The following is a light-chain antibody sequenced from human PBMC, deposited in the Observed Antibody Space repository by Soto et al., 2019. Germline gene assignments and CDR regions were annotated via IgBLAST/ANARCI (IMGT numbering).Light chain of an antibody. CDR1: SSDVGGYNY. J-gene: IGLJ1*01. Sequence: QSALTQPASVSGSPGQSITISCTGTSSDVGGYNYVSWYQQHPGKAPKLMIYDVSNRPSGVSNRFSGSKSGNTASLTISGLQAEDEADYYFSSYTSSSFTYVFGTGTNVTVL. V-gene: IGLV2-14*01. CDR3: SSYTSSSFTYV. CDR2: DVS.